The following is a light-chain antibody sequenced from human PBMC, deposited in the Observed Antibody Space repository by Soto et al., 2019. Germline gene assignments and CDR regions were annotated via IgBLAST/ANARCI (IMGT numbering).Light chain of an antibody. CDR1: SSDVGS. CDR2: EVS. J-gene: IGLJ3*02. CDR3: SSYTRSRV. V-gene: IGLV2-18*02. Sequence: QSVLTQPPSVSGSPGQSVTISCTGASSDVGSVSWYQQSPGTAPKLMIYEVSNRPSGVPDRFSGSKSGNTASLTISGLQAEDEADYYCSSYTRSRVFGGGTQLTVL.